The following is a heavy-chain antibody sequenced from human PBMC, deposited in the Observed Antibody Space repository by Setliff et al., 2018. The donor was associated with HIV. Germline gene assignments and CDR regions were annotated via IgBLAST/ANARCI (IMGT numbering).Heavy chain of an antibody. CDR3: ATHTLNNAFDI. J-gene: IGHJ3*02. CDR2: IYPGASDT. V-gene: IGHV5-51*01. Sequence: PGESLKISCRGSGYTFTNYWIGWVRQMPGRGLEWMGIIYPGASDTRYSPSFEGQVTMSADKSINTAYLQWNSLKASDTAMYYCATHTLNNAFDIWGLGTMVTVSS. CDR1: GYTFTNYW.